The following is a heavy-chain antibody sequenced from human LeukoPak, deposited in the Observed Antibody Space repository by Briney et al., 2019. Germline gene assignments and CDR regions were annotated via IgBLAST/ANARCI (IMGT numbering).Heavy chain of an antibody. J-gene: IGHJ4*02. Sequence: GGSLRLSCTVSGFSVSDNSMSWVRQAPGMGLEWVSFIYSGTTHYSDSVKGRFTISRDNSKNTLYLQMNSLRAEDTAVYYCARRAGAYSHPYDYWGQGTLVTVSS. D-gene: IGHD4/OR15-4a*01. CDR3: ARRAGAYSHPYDY. CDR2: IYSGTT. CDR1: GFSVSDNS. V-gene: IGHV3-53*01.